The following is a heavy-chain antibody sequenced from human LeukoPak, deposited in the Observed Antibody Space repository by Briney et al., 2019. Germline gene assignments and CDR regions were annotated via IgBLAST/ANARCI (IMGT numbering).Heavy chain of an antibody. CDR3: ARDATDAAYTPMNDY. Sequence: ASVKVSCKSSGYTFTNFGISWVRQAPGQGLEWMGWTSAYNGNTNYAQNLRGRVTMIIDRSTSTVYMELRSLRSDDTAVYYCARDATDAAYTPMNDYWGQGTLATVSS. D-gene: IGHD2-15*01. CDR2: TSAYNGNT. V-gene: IGHV1-18*01. CDR1: GYTFTNFG. J-gene: IGHJ4*02.